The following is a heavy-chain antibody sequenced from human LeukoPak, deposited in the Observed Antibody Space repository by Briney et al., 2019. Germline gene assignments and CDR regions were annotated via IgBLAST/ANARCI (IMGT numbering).Heavy chain of an antibody. Sequence: SQTLSLPCTVSGGSISSGGYYWSWIRQHPGRGLEWIGYIYYSGSPYYNPSLKRRVTIAVDTSKNQFSLKLSSVTAADTAVYYCARTGSDYGSGSYSYWFDPWGQGALVTVSS. D-gene: IGHD3-10*01. CDR1: GGSISSGGYY. CDR2: IYYSGSP. CDR3: ARTGSDYGSGSYSYWFDP. J-gene: IGHJ5*02. V-gene: IGHV4-31*03.